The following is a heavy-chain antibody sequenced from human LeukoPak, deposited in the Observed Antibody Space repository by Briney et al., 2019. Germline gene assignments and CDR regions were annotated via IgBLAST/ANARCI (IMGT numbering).Heavy chain of an antibody. CDR2: INPEGSEK. CDR3: ARDLAYSRLDY. Sequence: PGGSLRLSCAVSGLTFSSSWMDWVRQAPGKGLEWVASINPEGSEKYSADSVKGRFTISRDNDKNSLYLQIDSLRVGDTAFYYCARDLAYSRLDYWGQGMLVTVSS. J-gene: IGHJ4*02. V-gene: IGHV3-7*01. D-gene: IGHD5-18*01. CDR1: GLTFSSSW.